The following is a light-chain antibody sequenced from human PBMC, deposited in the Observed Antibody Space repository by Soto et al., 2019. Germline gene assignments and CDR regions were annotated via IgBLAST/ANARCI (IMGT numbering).Light chain of an antibody. CDR2: EVN. V-gene: IGLV2-8*01. J-gene: IGLJ1*01. CDR3: TSYAGGNNV. Sequence: QSVLTQPPSASGSPGQSVTISCTGTSSDVGGYNYVSWYQQYPGKVPKLMIYEVNKRPSKVPDRFSGSKSGNTASLTVSGLQAEDEADYYCTSYAGGNNVFGTGTQLTVL. CDR1: SSDVGGYNY.